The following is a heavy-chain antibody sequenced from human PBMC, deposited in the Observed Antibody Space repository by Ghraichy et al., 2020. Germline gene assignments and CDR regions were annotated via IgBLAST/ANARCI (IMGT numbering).Heavy chain of an antibody. V-gene: IGHV1-18*01. J-gene: IGHJ4*02. CDR3: ARDRLPNMYSSSWYPFDY. CDR2: ISAYNGNT. D-gene: IGHD6-13*01. CDR1: GYTFTSYG. Sequence: ASVKVSCKASGYTFTSYGISWVRQAPGQGLEWMGWISAYNGNTNYAQKLQGRVTMTTDTSTSTAYMELRSLRSDDPAVYYCARDRLPNMYSSSWYPFDYWGQGTLVTVSS.